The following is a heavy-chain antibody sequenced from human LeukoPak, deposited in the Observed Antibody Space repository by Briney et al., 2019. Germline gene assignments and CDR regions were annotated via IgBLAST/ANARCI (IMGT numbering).Heavy chain of an antibody. CDR2: IYYSGST. Sequence: SETLSLTCTVSGGSISSGDYYWSWIRQPPGKGLEWIGYIYYSGSTYYNPSLKSRVTISVDTSKNQFSLKLSSVTAADTAVYYCARAWPPPAAAAPIDYWGQGTLVTVSS. V-gene: IGHV4-30-4*01. CDR1: GGSISSGDYY. J-gene: IGHJ4*02. CDR3: ARAWPPPAAAAPIDY. D-gene: IGHD6-13*01.